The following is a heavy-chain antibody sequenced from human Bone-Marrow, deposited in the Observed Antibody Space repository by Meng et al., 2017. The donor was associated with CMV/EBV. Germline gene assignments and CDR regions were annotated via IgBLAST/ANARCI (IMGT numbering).Heavy chain of an antibody. J-gene: IGHJ6*02. CDR2: VYYSGST. CDR3: ARVSWQWLGWGSV. V-gene: IGHV4-59*01. D-gene: IGHD6-19*01. Sequence: SETLSLTCTVSGGSIRSYYWSWIRQPPGEGLEWIGYVYYSGSTNYNPSLKSRVTISVDTSKNQFSLKLSSVTAADTAVYYCARVSWQWLGWGSVWGQGTTVTVSS. CDR1: GGSIRSYY.